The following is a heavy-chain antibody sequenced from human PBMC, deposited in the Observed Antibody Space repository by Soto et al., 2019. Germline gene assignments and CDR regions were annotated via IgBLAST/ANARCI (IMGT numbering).Heavy chain of an antibody. CDR3: ARVVAATVCLDY. CDR1: GGSISSSSYY. D-gene: IGHD2-15*01. CDR2: IYYSGST. V-gene: IGHV4-39*01. Sequence: PSETLSLTCTVSGGSISSSSYYWGWIRQPPGKGLEWIGSIYYSGSTYYNPSLKSRVTISVDTSKNQFSLKLSSVTAADTAVYYCARVVAATVCLDYWGQEILVTVSS. J-gene: IGHJ4*02.